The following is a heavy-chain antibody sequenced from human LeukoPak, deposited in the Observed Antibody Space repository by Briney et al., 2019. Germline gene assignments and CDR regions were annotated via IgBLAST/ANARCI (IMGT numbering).Heavy chain of an antibody. CDR2: ISYDGSNK. D-gene: IGHD6-13*01. Sequence: GGSLRLSCAASGFTFSSYAMHWVRQAPGKGLEWVAVISYDGSNKYYADSMKGRFTISRDNSKNTLYLQMNSLRAEDTAVYYCARDNPGPPSIAADYYYGMDVWGQGTTVTVSS. CDR1: GFTFSSYA. V-gene: IGHV3-30*04. CDR3: ARDNPGPPSIAADYYYGMDV. J-gene: IGHJ6*02.